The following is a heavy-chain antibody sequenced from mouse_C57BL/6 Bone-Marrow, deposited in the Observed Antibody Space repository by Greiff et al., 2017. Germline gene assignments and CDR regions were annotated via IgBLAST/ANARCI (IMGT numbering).Heavy chain of an antibody. CDR1: GYTFTSYD. Sequence: VKLVESGPELVKPGASVKLSCKASGYTFTSYDINWVKQRPGQGLEWIGWLYPRDGSTKYNEKFKGKATLTVDTSSSTAYMELHSLTSEDSAVYFCAGYYPFAYWGQGTLVTVSA. CDR2: LYPRDGST. CDR3: AGYYPFAY. V-gene: IGHV1-85*01. D-gene: IGHD2-3*01. J-gene: IGHJ3*01.